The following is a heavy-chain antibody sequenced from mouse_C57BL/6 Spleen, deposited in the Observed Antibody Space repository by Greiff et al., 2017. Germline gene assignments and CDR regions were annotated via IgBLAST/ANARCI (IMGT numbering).Heavy chain of an antibody. Sequence: EVQLVESGGDLVKPGGSLKLSCAASGFSFSSYGMSWVRQTPDKRLEWVATISSGGSYTYYPDSVKGRFTISRDNAKNTLYLQMSGLKSEDTAMYYCAREEGLGRFDYGGQGTTLTVSS. D-gene: IGHD4-1*01. J-gene: IGHJ2*01. CDR3: AREEGLGRFDY. V-gene: IGHV5-6*01. CDR2: ISSGGSYT. CDR1: GFSFSSYG.